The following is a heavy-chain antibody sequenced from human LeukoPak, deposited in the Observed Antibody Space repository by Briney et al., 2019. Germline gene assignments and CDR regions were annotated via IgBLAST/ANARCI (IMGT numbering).Heavy chain of an antibody. V-gene: IGHV1-2*02. CDR2: INPNSGGK. J-gene: IGHJ4*02. Sequence: ASVNVSCKASGYTFTGYYMHWVRQAPGQGLEWMGWINPNSGGKNHAQKFHGRVTMTRDTSISSAYMELSRLRSDDTAVYYCARDRPLDADDYYGFYYFDYWGQGTLVTVSS. CDR1: GYTFTGYY. D-gene: IGHD3-10*01. CDR3: ARDRPLDADDYYGFYYFDY.